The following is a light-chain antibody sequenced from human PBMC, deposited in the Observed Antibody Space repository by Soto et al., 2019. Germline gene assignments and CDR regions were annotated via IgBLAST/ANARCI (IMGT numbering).Light chain of an antibody. CDR2: DDT. J-gene: IGLJ2*01. V-gene: IGLV3-21*02. CDR1: NIGTKA. Sequence: SYELTQPPSVSVAPGQTATITCGATNIGTKAVHWYRQKSGQAPVVVVYDDTDRAAGIPERFSGSNSGNTATLSINWVEAGDEDDYYCQVWDSSSGVVFGGGTKLTVL. CDR3: QVWDSSSGVV.